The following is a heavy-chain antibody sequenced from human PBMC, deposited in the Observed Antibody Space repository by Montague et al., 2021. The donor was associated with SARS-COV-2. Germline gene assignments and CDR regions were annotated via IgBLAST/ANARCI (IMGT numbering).Heavy chain of an antibody. CDR1: GFTVSSTY. D-gene: IGHD3-10*01. Sequence: SLRLSCAASGFTVSSTYMNWVRQVPGKGLEWVSSISSSSVTYSADSLKGRFTISRDNSKNTVYLQMNSLRAEDTPVYFCARESSQFFGSGPLDYWSQGSLVTVSS. CDR2: ISSSSVT. V-gene: IGHV3-66*01. CDR3: ARESSQFFGSGPLDY. J-gene: IGHJ4*02.